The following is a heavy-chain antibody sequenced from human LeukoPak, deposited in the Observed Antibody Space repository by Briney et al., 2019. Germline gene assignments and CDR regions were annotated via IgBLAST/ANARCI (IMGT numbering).Heavy chain of an antibody. CDR2: IYYSGST. V-gene: IGHV4-31*03. CDR3: ARGLYYYDSSGYFLDY. D-gene: IGHD3-22*01. CDR1: GGSISSGGYY. Sequence: SQTLSLTCTVSGGSISSGGYYWSWIRQHPGKGLEWIGYIYYSGSTYYNPSLKSRVTISVDTSKNQFSLKLSSVTAADTAVYYCARGLYYYDSSGYFLDYWGQGTLVTVSS. J-gene: IGHJ4*02.